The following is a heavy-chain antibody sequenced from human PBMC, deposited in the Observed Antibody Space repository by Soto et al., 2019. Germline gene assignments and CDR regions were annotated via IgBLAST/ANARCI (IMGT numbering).Heavy chain of an antibody. Sequence: PGGALRLSFGAPGFRFENYDINRVRQGPGKGLEWVSCISCNSGSIGYADSVKGRFTISRDNAKNSLYLQMNSLRAEDTALYYCAKDKGANWGSQDYWGQGTLVTVSS. J-gene: IGHJ4*02. CDR1: GFRFENYD. CDR3: AKDKGANWGSQDY. CDR2: ISCNSGSI. V-gene: IGHV3-9*01. D-gene: IGHD7-27*01.